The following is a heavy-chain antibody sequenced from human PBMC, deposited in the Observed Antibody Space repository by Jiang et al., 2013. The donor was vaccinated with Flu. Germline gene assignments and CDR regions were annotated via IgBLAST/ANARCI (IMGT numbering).Heavy chain of an antibody. CDR1: GYAFTGYY. CDR3: AIYDFWSGDYFDY. V-gene: IGHV1-2*02. CDR2: INPNSGGT. J-gene: IGHJ4*02. D-gene: IGHD3-3*01. Sequence: GAEVKKPGASVKVSCKASGYAFTGYYIHWVRQAPGQGLEWMGWINPNSGGTNYAQKFQGRVTMTRDTSISTAYMELSRLRSDDTAMYYCAIYDFWSGDYFDYWGQGTLVTVSS.